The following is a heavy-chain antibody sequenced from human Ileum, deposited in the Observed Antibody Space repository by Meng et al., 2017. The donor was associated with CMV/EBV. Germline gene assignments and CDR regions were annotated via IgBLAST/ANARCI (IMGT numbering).Heavy chain of an antibody. CDR2: IFSSGIT. V-gene: IGHV4-59*11. Sequence: QVALQGPGPGLVKISKPLSLTCSVSDGSISYQYWSWIRQPPGKELEWIGHIFSSGITNYNPSLKSRVAISVDTSKNQFSLKLTSVTAADTAIYYCARENTGVRFDYWGQGALVTVSS. D-gene: IGHD7-27*01. CDR3: ARENTGVRFDY. J-gene: IGHJ4*02. CDR1: DGSISYQY.